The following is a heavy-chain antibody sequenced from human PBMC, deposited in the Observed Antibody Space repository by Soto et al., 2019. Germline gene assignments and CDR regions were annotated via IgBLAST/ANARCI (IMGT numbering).Heavy chain of an antibody. Sequence: ASVKVSCKASGYTFTSYGISWVRQAPGQGLEWMGWIIAGNGNTNYAQKLQGRVTITRDMSTSTAYMELSSLRSEDTAVYYCAANPEYYGSGSYYTGYYYYMDVWGKGTTVTVSS. D-gene: IGHD3-10*01. CDR2: IIAGNGNT. V-gene: IGHV1-18*01. J-gene: IGHJ6*03. CDR3: AANPEYYGSGSYYTGYYYYMDV. CDR1: GYTFTSYG.